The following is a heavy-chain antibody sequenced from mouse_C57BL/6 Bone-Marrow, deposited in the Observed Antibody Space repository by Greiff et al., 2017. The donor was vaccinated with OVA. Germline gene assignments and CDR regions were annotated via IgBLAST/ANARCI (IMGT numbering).Heavy chain of an antibody. V-gene: IGHV1-81*01. Sequence: VQLQQSGAELARPGASVKLSCKASGYTFTSYGISWVKQRTGQGLEWIGEIYPRSGNTYYNEKFKGKATLTADKSSSTAYMELRSLTSEDSAVYFCARPLYGSSLYYAMDYWGQGTSVTVSS. CDR2: IYPRSGNT. CDR3: ARPLYGSSLYYAMDY. D-gene: IGHD1-1*01. J-gene: IGHJ4*01. CDR1: GYTFTSYG.